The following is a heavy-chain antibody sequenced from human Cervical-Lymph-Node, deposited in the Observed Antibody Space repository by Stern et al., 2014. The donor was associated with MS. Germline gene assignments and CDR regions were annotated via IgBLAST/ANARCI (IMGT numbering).Heavy chain of an antibody. Sequence: VQLVESGAEVKKPGASVNVSCKASGYTFSSFAITWVRQAPGQGLEWMGTITVYNGNTNYAQRVQDRVTMTTDTSTNTAYLEVRTRQSDDPAVYSWGRGWGDPRHWGQGTLVTVSS. D-gene: IGHD3-16*01. CDR3: GRGWGDPRH. CDR1: GYTFSSFA. V-gene: IGHV1-18*01. J-gene: IGHJ4*02. CDR2: ITVYNGNT.